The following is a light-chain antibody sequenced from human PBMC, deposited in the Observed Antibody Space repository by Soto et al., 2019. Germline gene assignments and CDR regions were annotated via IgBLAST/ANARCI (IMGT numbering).Light chain of an antibody. CDR2: AAS. CDR3: QQYTNFLFT. CDR1: QGISSW. Sequence: DIQMTQSPSSLSASIGETVTITCRASQGISSWLAWYQQKPGKAPKLLIYAASTLQSGVPSRFSGSGSGTDFTLTISCLQSEDFATYYCQQYTNFLFTFGPGTKVDIK. J-gene: IGKJ3*01. V-gene: IGKV1D-16*01.